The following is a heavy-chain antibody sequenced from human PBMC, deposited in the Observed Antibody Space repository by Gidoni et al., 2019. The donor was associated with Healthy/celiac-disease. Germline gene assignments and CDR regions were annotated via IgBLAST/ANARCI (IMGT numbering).Heavy chain of an antibody. CDR1: GYCFTSYR. Sequence: VQLVQSGAEARKPAESLQISRQGSGYCFTSYRIGGVRQMPGNGLEWMGVIYPGDFDTRYGPSIQDQVTVTGSKSISTAYLQWTSLKATNTARDYGAGGYYYGSETLDGGLMDVWGQGTTVTVSS. J-gene: IGHJ6*02. CDR2: IYPGDFDT. D-gene: IGHD3-10*01. V-gene: IGHV5-51*03. CDR3: AGGYYYGSETLDGGLMDV.